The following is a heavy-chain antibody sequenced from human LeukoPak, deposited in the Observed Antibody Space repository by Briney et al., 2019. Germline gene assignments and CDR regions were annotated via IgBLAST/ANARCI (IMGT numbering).Heavy chain of an antibody. CDR2: INHSGTT. D-gene: IGHD3-10*01. J-gene: IGHJ3*02. V-gene: IGHV4-34*01. Sequence: SETLSLTCAVYGGSFSGYYWSWIRQSPGKGLEWIGEINHSGTTNYNPSLKSRVTISVDTSKNQFSLKLNSVTAADTAVYYCARFVIFDYYGSGSERYDAFDIWGQGTMVTVSS. CDR3: ARFVIFDYYGSGSERYDAFDI. CDR1: GGSFSGYY.